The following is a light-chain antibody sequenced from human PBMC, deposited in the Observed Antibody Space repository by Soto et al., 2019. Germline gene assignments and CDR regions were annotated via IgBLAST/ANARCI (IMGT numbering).Light chain of an antibody. CDR2: GAS. V-gene: IGKV3-15*01. J-gene: IGKJ1*01. CDR1: QSVSSN. Sequence: EIVMTQSPATLSVSPGERATLSCRASQSVSSNLAWYQQKPAQAPRLLIYGASTRATGIPARFSGSGSGTEFTLPISSLQSEDFAVYYCQQYNDWPGRTFGQGTKVEI. CDR3: QQYNDWPGRT.